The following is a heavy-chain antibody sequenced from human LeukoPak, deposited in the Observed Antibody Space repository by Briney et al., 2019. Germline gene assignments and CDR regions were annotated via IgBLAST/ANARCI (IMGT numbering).Heavy chain of an antibody. CDR3: ARGRVVVVVAATKDDAFDI. D-gene: IGHD2-15*01. V-gene: IGHV1-18*01. Sequence: ASVKVSCKASGYTFTSYGISWVRQAPGQGLEWMGWISAYNGNTNYAQKLQGRVTMTTDTSTSTAYMELRSLRSDDTAVYYCARGRVVVVVAATKDDAFDIWGQGTMVTVSS. CDR2: ISAYNGNT. J-gene: IGHJ3*02. CDR1: GYTFTSYG.